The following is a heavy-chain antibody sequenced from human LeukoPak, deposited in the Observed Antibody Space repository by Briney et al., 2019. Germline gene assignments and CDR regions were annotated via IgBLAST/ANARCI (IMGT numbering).Heavy chain of an antibody. J-gene: IGHJ6*03. V-gene: IGHV3-21*01. CDR2: ISSSSSYI. CDR3: AXDRGYSSGWYGYYYYMDV. Sequence: GGSLRLSCAASGFTFSSYSMNWVRQAPGKGLEWVSSISSSSSYIYYADSVKGRFTISRDNAKNSLYLQMNSLRAEDTAVYYCAXDRGYSSGWYGYYYYMDVWGKGTTVTVSS. CDR1: GFTFSSYS. D-gene: IGHD6-19*01.